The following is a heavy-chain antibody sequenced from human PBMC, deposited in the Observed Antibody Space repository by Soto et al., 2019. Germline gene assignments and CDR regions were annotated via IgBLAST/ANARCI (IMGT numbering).Heavy chain of an antibody. CDR3: AQSHIILDTTVSYDP. D-gene: IGHD5-18*01. Sequence: SETLSLTCAVSGVSISSYYWSWIRQPPGKGLEWLGHIFYTGSTNYNPSLKSRVTISADTSKNQISLKLSSVTAADTAVYYCAQSHIILDTTVSYDPWGQGTLVTVSA. CDR2: IFYTGST. CDR1: GVSISSYY. J-gene: IGHJ5*02. V-gene: IGHV4-59*01.